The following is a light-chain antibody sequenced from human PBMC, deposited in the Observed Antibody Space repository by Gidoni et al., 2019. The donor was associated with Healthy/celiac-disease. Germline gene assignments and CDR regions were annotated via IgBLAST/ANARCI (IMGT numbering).Light chain of an antibody. CDR2: AAS. Sequence: IQLTQSPSFLSASVGDRVTITCRASQDISSYLAWYQQKPGKAPKLLIYAASTLQSGVPSRFSGSGSGTDFTLTISSLQPEDFATYYCQQLNSYPRTFGQGTKVEIK. J-gene: IGKJ1*01. V-gene: IGKV1-9*01. CDR3: QQLNSYPRT. CDR1: QDISSY.